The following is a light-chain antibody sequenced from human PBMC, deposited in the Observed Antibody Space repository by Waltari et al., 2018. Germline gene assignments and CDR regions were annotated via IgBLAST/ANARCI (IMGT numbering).Light chain of an antibody. Sequence: QSVLTQAPSVSGTPGQRVTISCSGTNYNIGSGPVNWYQQVPGMSPKLLIYRNEQGPSGVPDRFSGSKSGTSASLAISGLQSEDEADYYCATWDGRVNGVLFGGGTKVTVL. CDR3: ATWDGRVNGVL. V-gene: IGLV1-44*01. CDR2: RNE. CDR1: NYNIGSGP. J-gene: IGLJ2*01.